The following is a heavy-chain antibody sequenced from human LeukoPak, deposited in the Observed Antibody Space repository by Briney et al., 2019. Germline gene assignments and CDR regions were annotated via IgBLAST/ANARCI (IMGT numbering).Heavy chain of an antibody. CDR1: DGSISSGGFY. CDR3: ARVSFGEGRDY. J-gene: IGHJ4*02. D-gene: IGHD3-16*01. CDR2: IYHSGNT. Sequence: PSQTLSLTCTVSDGSISSGGFYWSWIRQPPGKGLEYIGYIYHSGNTYYNPSLKSRVTISVDRSKNQFSLKLSSVTAADTAVYYCARVSFGEGRDYWGQGTLVTVSS. V-gene: IGHV4-30-2*01.